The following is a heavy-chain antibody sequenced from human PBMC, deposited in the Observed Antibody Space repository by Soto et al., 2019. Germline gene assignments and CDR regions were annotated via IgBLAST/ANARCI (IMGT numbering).Heavy chain of an antibody. Sequence: PSETLSLTCAVSGYSISSGYYWGWVRQPPGKGLEWIGSVHYSGSTYYNPSLKSRVTISIDTSKNQISLKLTSVTAADTAVYYCARVHNIVAVKWFDPWGQGTLVTVSS. D-gene: IGHD6-13*01. V-gene: IGHV4-38-2*01. CDR3: ARVHNIVAVKWFDP. CDR1: GYSISSGYY. CDR2: VHYSGST. J-gene: IGHJ5*02.